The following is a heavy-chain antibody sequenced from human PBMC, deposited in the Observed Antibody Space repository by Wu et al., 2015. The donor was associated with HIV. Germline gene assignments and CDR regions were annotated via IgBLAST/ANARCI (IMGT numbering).Heavy chain of an antibody. J-gene: IGHJ4*02. D-gene: IGHD3-10*01. CDR1: GYSITANY. CDR2: INPNSGDR. Sequence: QVQLVQSEDEVKKAGASVRVSCKASGYSITANYLFWVRQAPGQGLEWMGWINPNSGDRKYAQSFQGRVTMTRDKSVNTAYMELSSLRPDDTAVYFXAATIVRGEPTAWGQGTLVIVSS. CDR3: AATIVRGEPTA. V-gene: IGHV1-2*02.